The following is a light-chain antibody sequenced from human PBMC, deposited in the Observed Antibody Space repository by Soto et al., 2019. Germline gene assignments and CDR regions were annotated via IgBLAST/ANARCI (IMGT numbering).Light chain of an antibody. CDR3: SSYTSSSTQV. CDR2: EVS. CDR1: SSDVGGYNY. Sequence: QSALTQPASVSGSPGQSITISCTGTSSDVGGYNYVSWYQQHPGKAPKLMIYEVSNRPSGVSNRLSGSKSGNTASLTISGLQAGDEADYCCSSYTSSSTQVFGTGTKVTV. V-gene: IGLV2-14*01. J-gene: IGLJ1*01.